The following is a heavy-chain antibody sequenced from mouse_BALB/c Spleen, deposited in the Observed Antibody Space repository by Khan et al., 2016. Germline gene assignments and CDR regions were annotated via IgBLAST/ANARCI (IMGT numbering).Heavy chain of an antibody. CDR3: AGGYDGGPMDY. CDR1: GFNIKDTY. V-gene: IGHV14-3*02. J-gene: IGHJ4*01. D-gene: IGHD2-2*01. Sequence: VQLQQSGAELVKPGASVKLSCTASGFNIKDTYMHWVKQRPEQGLEWIGRIDPANGNTKYDPKFQGKATITADTSSNTAYLQPSSLTSEDTAVYYCAGGYDGGPMDYWGQGTSVTVSS. CDR2: IDPANGNT.